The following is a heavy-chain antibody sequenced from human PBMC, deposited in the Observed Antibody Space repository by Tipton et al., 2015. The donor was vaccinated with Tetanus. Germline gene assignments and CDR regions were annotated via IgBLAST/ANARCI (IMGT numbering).Heavy chain of an antibody. CDR3: ARRRSAILSGGYHWYFDI. CDR2: VDPRDSAA. D-gene: IGHD1-26*01. Sequence: QSGPEVKKPGESLKISCQISGYNFSHYSIGWVRQMPGKGLEWMGIVDPRDSAAIYGPSFQGQVTISADKSISTAFLHWTSLRASDTAMYFCARRRSAILSGGYHWYFDIWGRGTVVTVTS. J-gene: IGHJ2*01. V-gene: IGHV5-51*01. CDR1: GYNFSHYS.